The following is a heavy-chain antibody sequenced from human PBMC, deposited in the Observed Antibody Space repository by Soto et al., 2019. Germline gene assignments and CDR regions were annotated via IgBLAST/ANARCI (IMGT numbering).Heavy chain of an antibody. CDR1: GFTVSSNY. V-gene: IGHV3-66*01. J-gene: IGHJ4*02. D-gene: IGHD6-19*01. Sequence: GGSLRLSCAASGFTVSSNYMSWVRQAPGKGLEWVSVIYSGGSTYYADSVKGRFTISRDNSKNTLYLQMNSLRADDTAVYYCARSSGWYGLVYWGQGTLVTVSS. CDR2: IYSGGST. CDR3: ARSSGWYGLVY.